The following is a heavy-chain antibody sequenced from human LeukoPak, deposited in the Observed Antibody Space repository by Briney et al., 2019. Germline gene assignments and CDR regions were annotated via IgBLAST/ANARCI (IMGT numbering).Heavy chain of an antibody. J-gene: IGHJ6*03. CDR3: ARDGRYSYGYRMWGYYYYYMDV. CDR1: GFSFSTYS. V-gene: IGHV3-23*01. D-gene: IGHD5-18*01. Sequence: GGSLRLSCAASGFSFSTYSMSWVRQAPGKGLEWVSAISGSGGSTYYADSVKGRFTISRDNSKNTLYLQMNSLRAEDTAVYYCARDGRYSYGYRMWGYYYYYMDVWGKGTTVSVSS. CDR2: ISGSGGST.